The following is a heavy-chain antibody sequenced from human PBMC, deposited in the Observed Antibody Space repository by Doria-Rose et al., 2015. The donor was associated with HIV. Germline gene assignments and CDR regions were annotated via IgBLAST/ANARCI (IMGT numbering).Heavy chain of an antibody. CDR3: ARIKSSRWYHKYYFDF. Sequence: TLKESGPVLVKPTETLTLTCTVSGVSLSSPGMGVSWIRQPPGKALEWLANIFSDDVRSYKTSLKSRLTISRGTSKSQVVPTMTDMDPVDTATYYCARIKSSRWYHKYYFDFWGQGTLVIVSA. V-gene: IGHV2-26*01. CDR2: IFSDDVR. J-gene: IGHJ4*02. D-gene: IGHD6-13*01. CDR1: GVSLSSPGMG.